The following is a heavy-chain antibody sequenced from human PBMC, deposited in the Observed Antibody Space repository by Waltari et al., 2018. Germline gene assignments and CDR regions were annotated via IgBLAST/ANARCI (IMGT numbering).Heavy chain of an antibody. CDR1: GGSISSGSYY. D-gene: IGHD3-10*01. CDR2: IYTRGST. Sequence: QVQLQESGPGLVKLSETLSLTCSVSGGSISSGSYYWTWIRQPAGKGLEWIGRIYTRGSTNYNPSLMSRLTISVDTSNNQFSLKLSSVTAADTAVYYCARDPPQLADAFDIWGQGTMVTVSS. V-gene: IGHV4-61*02. J-gene: IGHJ3*02. CDR3: ARDPPQLADAFDI.